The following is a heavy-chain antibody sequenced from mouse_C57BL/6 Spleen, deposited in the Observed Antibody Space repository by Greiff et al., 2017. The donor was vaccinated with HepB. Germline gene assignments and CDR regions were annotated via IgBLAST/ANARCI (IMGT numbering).Heavy chain of an antibody. CDR2: ISSGSSTI. J-gene: IGHJ3*01. D-gene: IGHD2-4*01. CDR1: GFTFSDYG. V-gene: IGHV5-17*01. Sequence: EVKVVESGGGLVKPGGSLKLSCAASGFTFSDYGMHWVRQAPEKGLEWVAYISSGSSTIYYADTVKGRFTISRDNAKNTLFLQMTSLRSEDTAMYYCARPPPAYDYDGGAWFAYWGQGTLVTVSA. CDR3: ARPPPAYDYDGGAWFAY.